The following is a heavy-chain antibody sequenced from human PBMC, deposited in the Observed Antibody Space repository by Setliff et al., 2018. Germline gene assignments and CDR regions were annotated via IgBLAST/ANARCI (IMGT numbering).Heavy chain of an antibody. D-gene: IGHD2-21*02. CDR2: ISYDGTNK. J-gene: IGHJ4*02. CDR1: EFTFSRYG. CDR3: ARPTVVVTAIGY. Sequence: PGGSLRLSCAASEFTFSRYGMHWVRQAPGKGLEWVALISYDGTNKYYADSVKGRFTISRDNAENTLYLQMKSLRAEDTAVYYCARPTVVVTAIGYWGQGTLVTVSS. V-gene: IGHV3-30*03.